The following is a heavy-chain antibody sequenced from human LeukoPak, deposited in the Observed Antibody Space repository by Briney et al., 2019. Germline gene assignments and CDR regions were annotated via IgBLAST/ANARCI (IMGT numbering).Heavy chain of an antibody. J-gene: IGHJ4*02. D-gene: IGHD1-26*01. CDR1: GFTFNNYA. V-gene: IGHV3-30*04. CDR3: ARDSLVGTTPYFDY. Sequence: GTSLRLSCAASGFTFNNYAMNWVRQTPGKGLEWVSVISYDGRRKCYADSVKDRFTISRDNSKNTLYLEVNSLRPEDTAMYYCARDSLVGTTPYFDYWGQGTLVTVSS. CDR2: ISYDGRRK.